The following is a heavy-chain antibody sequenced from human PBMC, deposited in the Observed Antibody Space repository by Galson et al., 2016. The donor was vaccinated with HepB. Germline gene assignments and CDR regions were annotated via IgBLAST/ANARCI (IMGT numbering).Heavy chain of an antibody. CDR3: ARHSPIRFLEWGLEG. CDR2: IDPSDSYT. CDR1: GYSFTSYW. D-gene: IGHD3-3*01. J-gene: IGHJ4*02. V-gene: IGHV5-10-1*01. Sequence: QSGAEVKKPGESLRISCKGSGYSFTSYWITWVRQMPGKGLEWMGKIDPSDSYTNYRPSFQGNVTISADKSISTDYLQWSSLKASDTAMYYCARHSPIRFLEWGLEGWGQGTLVTVSS.